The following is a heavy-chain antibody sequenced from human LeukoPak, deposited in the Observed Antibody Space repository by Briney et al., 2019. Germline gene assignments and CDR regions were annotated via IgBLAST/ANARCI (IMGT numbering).Heavy chain of an antibody. V-gene: IGHV1-69*05. CDR2: IIPIFGTA. CDR3: ARDRGIQLWSETFDY. J-gene: IGHJ4*02. Sequence: SVKVSCKASGGTFSSYAISWVRQAPGQGLEWMGRIIPIFGTANHAQKFQGRVTITTDESTSTAYMELSSLRSEDTAVYYCARDRGIQLWSETFDYWGQGTLVTVSS. CDR1: GGTFSSYA. D-gene: IGHD5-18*01.